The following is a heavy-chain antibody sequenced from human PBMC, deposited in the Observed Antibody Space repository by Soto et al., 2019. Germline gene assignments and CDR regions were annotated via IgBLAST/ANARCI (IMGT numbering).Heavy chain of an antibody. CDR2: IRHDGNT. D-gene: IGHD2-15*01. CDR3: AIVGVEVSGPIGDFDY. J-gene: IGHJ4*02. V-gene: IGHV4-38-2*01. CDR1: GYSISSGYY. Sequence: PSETLSLTCGVSGYSISSGYYWGCVRQPPGKGLEWIGSIRHDGNTYYNPSLKSRVTISVDTSKNQFSLNLRSVTAADTAVYYCAIVGVEVSGPIGDFDYWGQGTLVTVSS.